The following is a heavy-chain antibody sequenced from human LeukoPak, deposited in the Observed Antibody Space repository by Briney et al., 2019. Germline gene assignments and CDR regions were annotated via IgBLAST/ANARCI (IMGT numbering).Heavy chain of an antibody. J-gene: IGHJ4*02. CDR1: GGSISSSNYY. CDR2: IDYSGST. CDR3: ARHWCSSTSCYSLFDY. V-gene: IGHV4-39*01. D-gene: IGHD2-2*01. Sequence: PSETLSLTCTVSGGSISSSNYYWGWIRQPPGKGLEWIGSIDYSGSTSYNPSLKSRVTISVDTSKNQFSLKLNSVTAADTAVFYCARHWCSSTSCYSLFDYWGQGTLVTVSS.